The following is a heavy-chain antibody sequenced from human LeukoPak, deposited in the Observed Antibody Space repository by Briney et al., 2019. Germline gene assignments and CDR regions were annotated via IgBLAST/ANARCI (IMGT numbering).Heavy chain of an antibody. CDR1: GFTFSSYW. D-gene: IGHD4-11*01. J-gene: IGHJ3*02. CDR3: ARDWYNNSDAFDI. CDR2: INGDGSST. Sequence: GGSLKLSCAASGFTFSSYWMHWVRQAPGKGLVWVSRINGDGSSTAYADSVKGRFTISRDNAKNTLYLQIHSLRAEDTAVYYCARDWYNNSDAFDIWGQGTMVTVSS. V-gene: IGHV3-74*01.